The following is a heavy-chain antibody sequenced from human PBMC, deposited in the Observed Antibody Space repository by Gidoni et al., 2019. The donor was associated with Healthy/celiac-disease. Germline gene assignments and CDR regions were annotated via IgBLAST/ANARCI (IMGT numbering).Heavy chain of an antibody. CDR3: TSVYCSGGSCYSCYY. CDR2: IRSKAYGGTT. J-gene: IGHJ4*02. D-gene: IGHD2-15*01. V-gene: IGHV3-49*03. CDR1: GFTFGDYA. Sequence: EVQLVESGGGLVQPGRSLRLSCTASGFTFGDYAMSWFRQAPGKGLEWVGFIRSKAYGGTTEYAASVKGRFTISRDDSKSIAYLQMNSLKTEDTAVYYCTSVYCSGGSCYSCYYWGQGTLVTVSS.